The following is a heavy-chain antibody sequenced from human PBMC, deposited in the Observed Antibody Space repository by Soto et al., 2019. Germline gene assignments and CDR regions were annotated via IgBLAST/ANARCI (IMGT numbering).Heavy chain of an antibody. Sequence: GGSLRLSCAASGFTFSSYWMSWVRQAPGKGLEWVANIKQDGSEKYYVDSVKGRFTISRDNAKNSLYLQMNSLRAEDTAVYYCATRGYCSGGSCYSDYYGMDVWGQGTTVTVSS. CDR1: GFTFSSYW. J-gene: IGHJ6*02. D-gene: IGHD2-15*01. CDR3: ATRGYCSGGSCYSDYYGMDV. V-gene: IGHV3-7*01. CDR2: IKQDGSEK.